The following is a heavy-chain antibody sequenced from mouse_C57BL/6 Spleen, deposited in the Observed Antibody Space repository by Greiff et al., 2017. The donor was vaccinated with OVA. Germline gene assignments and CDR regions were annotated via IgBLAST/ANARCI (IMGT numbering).Heavy chain of an antibody. Sequence: QVQLKESGAELVKPGASVKMSCKASGYTFTTYPIEWMKQNHGKSLEWIGNFHPYNDDTKYNEKFKGKATLTVEKSSSTVYLELSRLTSDDSAVYYCARQGSNYGHWYFDVWGTGTTVTVSS. D-gene: IGHD2-5*01. CDR2: FHPYNDDT. J-gene: IGHJ1*03. V-gene: IGHV1-47*01. CDR1: GYTFTTYP. CDR3: ARQGSNYGHWYFDV.